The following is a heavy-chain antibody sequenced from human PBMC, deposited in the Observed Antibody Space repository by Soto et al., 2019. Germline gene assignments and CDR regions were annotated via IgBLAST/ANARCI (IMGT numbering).Heavy chain of an antibody. J-gene: IGHJ5*02. CDR2: INHRGST. CDR3: ARDGFCTSTTCRVGNWFDP. CDR1: GGSFSGYY. D-gene: IGHD2-2*01. Sequence: QVQLQQWGAGLLKPSETLSLTCVVYGGSFSGYYWSWIRQSPGKGLEWIGGINHRGSTNYNPSLESRVTISVGTSKNQFSLKLPSVTAADTAMYYCARDGFCTSTTCRVGNWFDPWGQGTLVPVSS. V-gene: IGHV4-34*01.